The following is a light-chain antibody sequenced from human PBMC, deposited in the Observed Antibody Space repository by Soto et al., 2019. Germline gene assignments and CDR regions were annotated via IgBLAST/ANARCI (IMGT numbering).Light chain of an antibody. J-gene: IGKJ5*01. V-gene: IGKV1-5*03. Sequence: DIQMTQSPSTLSGSIGDRVTITFRASQTISSWLAWYQQKPGKAPKLLIYKASTLKSGVPSRFSGTGSGTEFTLTISSLKPDDFATYYCQQYNSYYTFGQGTRLEIK. CDR2: KAS. CDR1: QTISSW. CDR3: QQYNSYYT.